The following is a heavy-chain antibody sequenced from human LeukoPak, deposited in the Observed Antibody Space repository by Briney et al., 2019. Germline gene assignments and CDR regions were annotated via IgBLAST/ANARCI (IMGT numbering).Heavy chain of an antibody. CDR1: GFTFSSYS. J-gene: IGHJ3*02. Sequence: GGSLRLSCAASGFTFSSYSMNWVRQAPGKGLEWLSSIISSSSYIYYADSVKGRFTISRDNAKNSLFLQMNSLRGDDTAVYYCARDRYNYGAHDAFDIWGQGTMVTVSS. CDR3: ARDRYNYGAHDAFDI. V-gene: IGHV3-21*01. CDR2: IISSSSYI. D-gene: IGHD1-1*01.